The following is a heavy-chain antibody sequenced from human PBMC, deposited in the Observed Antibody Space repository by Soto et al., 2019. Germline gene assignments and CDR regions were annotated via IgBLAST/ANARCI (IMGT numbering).Heavy chain of an antibody. CDR3: ARMATYGTLNWFDP. V-gene: IGHV1-8*01. Sequence: ASVKVSCKASGYAFSNNDISWVRQATGQGLEWMGWMNPNSGTGGYAQKFQGRVTMTRDTSTSTAYMELSSLASDDTAIYYCARMATYGTLNWFDPWGQGTLVTVSS. D-gene: IGHD2-21*01. CDR1: GYAFSNND. J-gene: IGHJ5*02. CDR2: MNPNSGTG.